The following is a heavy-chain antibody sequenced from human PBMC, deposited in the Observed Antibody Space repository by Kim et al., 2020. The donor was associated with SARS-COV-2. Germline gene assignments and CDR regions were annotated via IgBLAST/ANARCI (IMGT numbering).Heavy chain of an antibody. J-gene: IGHJ3*02. Sequence: ASVKVSCKASGYTFTSYAMHWVRQAPGQRLEWMGWINAGNGNTKYSQKFQGRVTITRDTSASTAYMELSSLRSEDTAVYYCARVVPEAMIVARSGVGNAFDIWGQGTMVTVSS. CDR1: GYTFTSYA. CDR2: INAGNGNT. D-gene: IGHD3-22*01. V-gene: IGHV1-3*01. CDR3: ARVVPEAMIVARSGVGNAFDI.